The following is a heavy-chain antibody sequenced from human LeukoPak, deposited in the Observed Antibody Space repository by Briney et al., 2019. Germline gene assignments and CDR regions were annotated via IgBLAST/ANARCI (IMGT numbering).Heavy chain of an antibody. D-gene: IGHD3-10*01. Sequence: SVTVSCKASGGTFSSYAFNWVRQAPGQGLEWMGGIIPMLDTTNYAQKFRGRVTISADESTSTAYMELSSLRSEDTAVYYCARTSTYYYGSGTYREDFFDYWGQGTLVTVSS. J-gene: IGHJ4*02. CDR3: ARTSTYYYGSGTYREDFFDY. CDR2: IIPMLDTT. CDR1: GGTFSSYA. V-gene: IGHV1-69*13.